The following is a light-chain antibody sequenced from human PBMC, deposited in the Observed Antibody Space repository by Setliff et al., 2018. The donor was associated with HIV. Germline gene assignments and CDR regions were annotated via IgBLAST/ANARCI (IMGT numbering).Light chain of an antibody. CDR1: GSDVGGSKY. V-gene: IGLV2-14*03. J-gene: IGLJ1*01. Sequence: QSVLTQPASVSGSPGQSITIYCTGSGSDVGGSKYVSWYQQYPGKAPKLIIYDVINRPSGVSNRFSGSKSANTAFLTISGLQVEDDADYFCKSFTGSGTYVFGSGTKVTVL. CDR3: KSFTGSGTYV. CDR2: DVI.